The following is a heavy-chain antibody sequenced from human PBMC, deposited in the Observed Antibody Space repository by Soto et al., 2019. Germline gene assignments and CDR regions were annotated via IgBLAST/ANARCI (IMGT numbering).Heavy chain of an antibody. CDR2: IYYTGST. V-gene: IGHV4-30-4*01. CDR3: ARDFGTYYYYSSGFTGAYYYAMDV. Sequence: QVQLQESGPGLVKPSQTLSLTCTVSGGSISSGDYYWNWIRQPPGKGLEWIGYIYYTGSTFYNPSLKTPLTISVDMSKNQFALKLSSVTAADTAVYYCARDFGTYYYYSSGFTGAYYYAMDVWGQGTTVTVSS. D-gene: IGHD3-22*01. CDR1: GGSISSGDYY. J-gene: IGHJ6*02.